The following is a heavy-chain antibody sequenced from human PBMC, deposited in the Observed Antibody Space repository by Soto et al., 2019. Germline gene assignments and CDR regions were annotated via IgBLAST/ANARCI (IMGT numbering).Heavy chain of an antibody. Sequence: DSVQVSCKSSCYPLTSYGISWVRQAPGQGLAWMGWISAYNGNTNYAQKLQGRVTMTTDTSTSTAYMELRSLRSDDTAVYYCARPQRSSHICYLDCCGKGTLV. CDR1: CYPLTSYG. D-gene: IGHD2-2*01. CDR3: ARPQRSSHICYLDC. CDR2: ISAYNGNT. J-gene: IGHJ4*02. V-gene: IGHV1-18*04.